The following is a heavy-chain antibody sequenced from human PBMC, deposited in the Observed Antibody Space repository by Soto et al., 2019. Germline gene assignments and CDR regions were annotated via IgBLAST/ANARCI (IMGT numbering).Heavy chain of an antibody. V-gene: IGHV1-3*01. J-gene: IGHJ6*02. CDR2: INAGNGNT. Sequence: ASVKVSCKASGYSFMSYAIHWVRQAPGQRLEWMGWINAGNGNTKYSQRFQGRVTITRDTTASTVYMELSSLRSEDTAVYYCARHDCISTSCYYYYYYGMDVWGQGTTVTVSS. D-gene: IGHD2-2*01. CDR1: GYSFMSYA. CDR3: ARHDCISTSCYYYYYYGMDV.